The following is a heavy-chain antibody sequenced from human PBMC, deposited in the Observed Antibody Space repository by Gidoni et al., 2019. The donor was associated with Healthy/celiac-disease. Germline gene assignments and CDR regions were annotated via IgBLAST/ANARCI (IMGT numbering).Heavy chain of an antibody. CDR3: AKDLGEWDYYYYGMDV. J-gene: IGHJ6*02. V-gene: IGHV3-30*18. Sequence: QVQLVESGGGVVQPGRSLRLSCAASGFTFSSYGMHWVRQAPGKGLEWVAVISYDGSNKYYADSVKGRFTISRDNSKNTLYLQMNSLRAEDTAVYYCAKDLGEWDYYYYGMDVWGQGTTVTVSS. CDR1: GFTFSSYG. D-gene: IGHD1-26*01. CDR2: ISYDGSNK.